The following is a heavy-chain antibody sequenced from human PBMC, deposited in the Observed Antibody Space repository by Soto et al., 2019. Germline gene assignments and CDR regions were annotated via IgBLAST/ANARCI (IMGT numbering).Heavy chain of an antibody. CDR1: GFTFSSYG. CDR2: IWYDGSNK. Sequence: QVQLVESGGGVVQPGRSLRLSCAASGFTFSSYGMHWVRQAPGKGLEWVAVIWYDGSNKYYADSVKGRFTISRDNSKNTLYLQMNSLRAEDTAVYYCARDFGFWSGYGIGYYYYYGMDVWGQGTTVTVSS. CDR3: ARDFGFWSGYGIGYYYYYGMDV. D-gene: IGHD3-3*01. V-gene: IGHV3-33*01. J-gene: IGHJ6*02.